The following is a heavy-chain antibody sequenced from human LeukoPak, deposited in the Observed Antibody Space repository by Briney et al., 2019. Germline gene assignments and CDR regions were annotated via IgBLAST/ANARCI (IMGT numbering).Heavy chain of an antibody. CDR2: IYYSGST. D-gene: IGHD3-3*01. Sequence: PSETLSLTCTVSGGSISSSSYYWGWIRQPPGKGLEWIGRIYYSGSTYYNPSLKSRVTISVNTPKNQLSLKLSSVTAAHTAVYYCARHVPYEDYWRQGTLVTVSS. J-gene: IGHJ4*02. CDR3: ARHVPYEDY. V-gene: IGHV4-39*01. CDR1: GGSISSSSYY.